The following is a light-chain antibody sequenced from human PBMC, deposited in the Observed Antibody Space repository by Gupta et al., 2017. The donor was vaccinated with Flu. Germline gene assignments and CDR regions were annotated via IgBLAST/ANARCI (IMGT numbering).Light chain of an antibody. Sequence: NVMLTQPHSVSESPGKTVTISCTRSSGSIASNYVKWYQQRPGRAPTTVLYEDNQRPSGVPDRFSGSIDSSSNSASLTISGLKTENEADYYCQSDDSSTPVVFGGGTKLTVL. CDR2: EDN. CDR1: SGSIASNY. CDR3: QSDDSSTPVV. J-gene: IGLJ2*01. V-gene: IGLV6-57*03.